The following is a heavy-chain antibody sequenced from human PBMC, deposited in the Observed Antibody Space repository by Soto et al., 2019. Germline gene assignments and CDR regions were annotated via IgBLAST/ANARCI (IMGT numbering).Heavy chain of an antibody. CDR2: ISSSSSTI. Sequence: GSLRLSCAASGFTFSSYSMNWVRQAPGKGLEWVSYISSSSSTIYYADSVKGRFTISRDNAKNSLYLQMNSLRDEDTAVYYCARDLEYYYGSGSYYSRYYYYGMDVWGQGTTVTVSS. CDR3: ARDLEYYYGSGSYYSRYYYYGMDV. D-gene: IGHD3-10*01. V-gene: IGHV3-48*02. J-gene: IGHJ6*02. CDR1: GFTFSSYS.